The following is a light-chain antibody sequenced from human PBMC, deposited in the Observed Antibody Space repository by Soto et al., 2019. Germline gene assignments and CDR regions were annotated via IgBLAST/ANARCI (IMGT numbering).Light chain of an antibody. Sequence: QLVLTQSSSASASLGSSVKLTCTLSSGHSSYIIAWHQQQPGKAPRYLMKLEGSGSYNKGSGVPDRFSGSSSGADRYLTISNLQFEDEADYYCETWDSNIHVVFGGGTKVTVL. CDR1: SGHSSYI. J-gene: IGLJ2*01. CDR3: ETWDSNIHVV. CDR2: LEGSGSY. V-gene: IGLV4-60*02.